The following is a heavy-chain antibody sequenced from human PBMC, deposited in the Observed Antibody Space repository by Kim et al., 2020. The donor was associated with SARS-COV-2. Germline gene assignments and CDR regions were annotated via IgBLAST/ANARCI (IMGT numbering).Heavy chain of an antibody. CDR3: AKELPDSGGYVAFDI. CDR1: GFTFSTYA. J-gene: IGHJ3*02. D-gene: IGHD3-22*01. V-gene: IGHV3-23*01. CDR2: ISPSGGTI. Sequence: GGSLRLSCAASGFTFSTYAMSWVRQAPGKGLEWVSAISPSGGTIYYADSVKGRFTISRDNSRDNSKNTLYLQMNSLGAEDTAVYYCAKELPDSGGYVAFDIWGQGTMVTVSS.